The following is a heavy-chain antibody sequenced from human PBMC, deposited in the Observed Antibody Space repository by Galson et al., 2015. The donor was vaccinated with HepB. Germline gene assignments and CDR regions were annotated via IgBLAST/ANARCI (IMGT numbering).Heavy chain of an antibody. CDR1: GYIFTDYD. Sequence: SVKVSCKASGYIFTDYDMHWVRQAPGQGLEWMAIINPSGGTTTYAQKFQGRLTVTRDTSTTTVYMELRSLRSDDTAVYYCAKGGVSGFQMPDNWLDTWGQGTQVTVSS. D-gene: IGHD3-3*01. CDR2: INPSGGTT. V-gene: IGHV1-46*01. J-gene: IGHJ5*02. CDR3: AKGGVSGFQMPDNWLDT.